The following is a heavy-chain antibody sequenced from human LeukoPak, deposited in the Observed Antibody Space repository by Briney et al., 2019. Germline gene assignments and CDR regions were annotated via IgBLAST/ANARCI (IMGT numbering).Heavy chain of an antibody. CDR1: GYTFTGYY. J-gene: IGHJ5*02. Sequence: ASVKVSCKASGYTFTGYYMHWVRQAPGQGLEWMGWISAYNGNTNYAQKLQGRVTMTTDTSTSTAYMELRSLRSDDTAVYYCARGSGGYNWFDPWGQGTLVTVSS. CDR2: ISAYNGNT. V-gene: IGHV1-18*04. CDR3: ARGSGGYNWFDP. D-gene: IGHD3-10*01.